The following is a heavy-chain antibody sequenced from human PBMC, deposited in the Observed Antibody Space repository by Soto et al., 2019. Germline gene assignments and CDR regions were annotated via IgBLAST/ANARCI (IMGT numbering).Heavy chain of an antibody. V-gene: IGHV6-1*01. J-gene: IGHJ4*02. Sequence: SQPLSLPVAISGDSVSSNSSACNFIRQSPSRGLEWLGRTYYRSKWYNDYAVSVKSRITINPDTSKNQFSLQLNSVTPEDTAVYYCAREKVEMANFDYWGQGTLVTVSS. CDR3: AREKVEMANFDY. CDR2: TYYRSKWYN. D-gene: IGHD2-2*01. CDR1: GDSVSSNSSA.